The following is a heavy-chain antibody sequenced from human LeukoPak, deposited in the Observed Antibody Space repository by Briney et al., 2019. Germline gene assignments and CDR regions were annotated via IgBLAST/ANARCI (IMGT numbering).Heavy chain of an antibody. D-gene: IGHD5-18*01. CDR1: GGSFSGYY. J-gene: IGHJ6*04. Sequence: SETLSLTCAVYGGSFSGYYWSWIRQPPGKGLEWIGEINHSGSTNYNPSLKSRVTISVDTSKSQFSLKLSSVTAADTAVYYCARGRIQLWSGNYYYGMDVWGKGTTVTVSS. V-gene: IGHV4-34*01. CDR2: INHSGST. CDR3: ARGRIQLWSGNYYYGMDV.